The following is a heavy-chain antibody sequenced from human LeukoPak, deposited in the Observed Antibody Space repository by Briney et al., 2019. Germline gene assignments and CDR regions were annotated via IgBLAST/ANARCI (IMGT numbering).Heavy chain of an antibody. J-gene: IGHJ5*02. Sequence: AVKVSCKTSGGTFNNSAISWVRQAPGQGLEWLGGIMPLFGTAGYAQKFQGRVTITKDESTRTVYLELTSLTSDDTAVYYCARDVHGDYGSGWFDPWGQGTLLSVSS. D-gene: IGHD4-17*01. CDR3: ARDVHGDYGSGWFDP. CDR2: IMPLFGTA. CDR1: GGTFNNSA. V-gene: IGHV1-69*05.